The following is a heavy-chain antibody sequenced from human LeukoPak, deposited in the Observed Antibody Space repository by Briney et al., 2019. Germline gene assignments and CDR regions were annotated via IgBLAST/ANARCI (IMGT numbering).Heavy chain of an antibody. CDR1: GFTFSSYG. V-gene: IGHV3-33*01. D-gene: IGHD3-22*01. J-gene: IGHJ5*01. CDR2: IWYDGSNK. CDR3: ARVRYYDRSGYYLDNWFDS. Sequence: GRSLRLSCAASGFTFSSYGMHWVRQAPGKGLEWVAVIWYDGSNKYYADSVKGRFTISRDNSKNTLYLQMNSLRADDTAVYYCARVRYYDRSGYYLDNWFDSWGRGTHGTVSS.